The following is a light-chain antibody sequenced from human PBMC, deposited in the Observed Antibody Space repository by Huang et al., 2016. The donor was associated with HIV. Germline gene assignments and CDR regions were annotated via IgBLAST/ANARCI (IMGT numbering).Light chain of an antibody. CDR3: QQSYSTPIT. V-gene: IGKV1-39*01. J-gene: IGKJ5*01. Sequence: DIQMTQSPSSLSASVEDRVTITCRASQSISNYLNWYQHKPGKAPKLLIYAASILQSGVPSRFSGSGSGTDFTLTISSLQSEDFATYYCQQSYSTPITFGQGTRLEIK. CDR2: AAS. CDR1: QSISNY.